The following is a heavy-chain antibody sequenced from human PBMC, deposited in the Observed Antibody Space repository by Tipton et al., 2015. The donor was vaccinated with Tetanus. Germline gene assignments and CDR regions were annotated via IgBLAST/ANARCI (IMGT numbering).Heavy chain of an antibody. D-gene: IGHD7-27*01. V-gene: IGHV3-53*01. Sequence: SLRLSCTASGFTFSTYTVTWVRQAPGKGLEWVSVIYSDGSTYYADSVKGRFTISRDNLKNTLSLQMNSLRAEDTAVYYCARGLGVDYWGQGTLVTVSS. CDR1: GFTFSTYT. CDR2: IYSDGST. CDR3: ARGLGVDY. J-gene: IGHJ4*02.